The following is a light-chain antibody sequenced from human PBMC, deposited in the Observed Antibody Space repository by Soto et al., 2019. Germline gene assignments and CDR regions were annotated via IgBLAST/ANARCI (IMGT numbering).Light chain of an antibody. J-gene: IGKJ5*01. CDR3: QKYNSALP. Sequence: DIQMTQSPSSLSASVGDRITITCRASQDISNYLAWYQQKPGKVPKLLIYSASTLQSGVPSRFSGSGSGTDFTLTISSLQPEDVATYFCQKYNSALPVGQGTRLEIK. CDR2: SAS. CDR1: QDISNY. V-gene: IGKV1-27*01.